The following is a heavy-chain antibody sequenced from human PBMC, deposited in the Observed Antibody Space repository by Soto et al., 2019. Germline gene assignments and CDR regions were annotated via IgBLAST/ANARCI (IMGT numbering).Heavy chain of an antibody. V-gene: IGHV4-59*01. CDR1: GGSISSYY. Sequence: SETLSLTCTVSGGSISSYYWSWIRQPPGKGLEWIGYIYYSGSTNYNPSLKSRVTISVDTSKNQFSLKLSSVTAADTAVYYCARDRSGSGRNYYYYYGMDVWDQGTTVTVSS. CDR3: ARDRSGSGRNYYYYYGMDV. J-gene: IGHJ6*02. CDR2: IYYSGST. D-gene: IGHD3-10*01.